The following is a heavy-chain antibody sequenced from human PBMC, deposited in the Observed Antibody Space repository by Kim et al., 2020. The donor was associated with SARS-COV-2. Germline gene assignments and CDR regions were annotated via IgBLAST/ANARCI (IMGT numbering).Heavy chain of an antibody. D-gene: IGHD6-19*01. V-gene: IGHV1-3*01. CDR3: AREIYRSSGWFDP. J-gene: IGHJ5*02. Sequence: SQKFQGRVTITRETSAPTAYMELSSLRSEDTAVYYCAREIYRSSGWFDPWGQGTLVTVSS.